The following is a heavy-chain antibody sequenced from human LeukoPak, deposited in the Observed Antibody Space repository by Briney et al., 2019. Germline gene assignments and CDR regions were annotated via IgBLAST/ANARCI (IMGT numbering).Heavy chain of an antibody. J-gene: IGHJ6*03. CDR2: ISYDGSNK. D-gene: IGHD2-2*01. V-gene: IGHV3-30*18. CDR3: AKDYDYYYYYYMDV. CDR1: GFTFSSYG. Sequence: PGGSLRLSCAASGFTFSSYGMHWVRQAPGKGLEWVAVISYDGSNKYYADSVKGRFTISRDNSKNTLYLQMNSLRAEDTAVYYCAKDYDYYYYYYMDVWGKGTTVTVSS.